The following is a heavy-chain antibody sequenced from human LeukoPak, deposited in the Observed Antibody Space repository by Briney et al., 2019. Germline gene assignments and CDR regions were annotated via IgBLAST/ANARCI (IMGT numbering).Heavy chain of an antibody. D-gene: IGHD3-3*01. Sequence: GASVKVSCKASGYTFTSYDINWVRQATGQGLEWMGWMNPNSGNTGYAQKFQGRVTITRNTSISTAYMELSSLRSEDTAVYYCARGHVLGDSSVWYYDFWSGPSSKKRNWFDPWGQGTLVTVSS. CDR3: ARGHVLGDSSVWYYDFWSGPSSKKRNWFDP. CDR2: MNPNSGNT. CDR1: GYTFTSYD. V-gene: IGHV1-8*01. J-gene: IGHJ5*02.